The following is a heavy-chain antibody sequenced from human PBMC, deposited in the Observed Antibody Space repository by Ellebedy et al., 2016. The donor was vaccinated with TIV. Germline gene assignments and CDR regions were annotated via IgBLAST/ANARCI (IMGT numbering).Heavy chain of an antibody. D-gene: IGHD3-22*01. CDR1: GFTFDDYT. CDR3: ARETNYYDSSPMDV. Sequence: GESLKISCTASGFTFDDYTMSWVRQAPGRGLECVGFIRSKDYDGTTEYAASVKGRFTISRDDSRSIVYLQMNSLKTEDTAVYYCARETNYYDSSPMDVWGQGTTVTVSS. CDR2: IRSKDYDGTT. J-gene: IGHJ6*02. V-gene: IGHV3-49*04.